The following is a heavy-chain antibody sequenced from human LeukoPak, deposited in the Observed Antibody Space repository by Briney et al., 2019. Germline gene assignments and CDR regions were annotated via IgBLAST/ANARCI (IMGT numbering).Heavy chain of an antibody. J-gene: IGHJ6*02. Sequence: GGSLRLSCAASDSGFSFYKYWMHWVRQAPGKGLVWVSRINSDGTSTTYADSVKGRFTISRDNAKNTLFLQMNSLRAEDAAVYYCAIRGVISDYYGMDVWGQGTTVTVSS. V-gene: IGHV3-74*03. CDR2: INSDGTST. CDR1: DSGFSFYKYW. D-gene: IGHD3-10*01. CDR3: AIRGVISDYYGMDV.